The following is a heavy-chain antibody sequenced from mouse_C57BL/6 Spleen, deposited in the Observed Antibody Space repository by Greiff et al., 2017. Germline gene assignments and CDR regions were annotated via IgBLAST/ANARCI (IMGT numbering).Heavy chain of an antibody. D-gene: IGHD2-4*01. CDR1: GFTFSSYA. CDR3: TRDNDYDEDYYAMDY. V-gene: IGHV5-9-1*02. CDR2: ISSGGDYI. Sequence: EVQLVESGEGLVKPGGSLKLSCAASGFTFSSYAMSWVRQTPEKRLEWVAYISSGGDYIYYADNVKGRFTISRDNARNTLYLQMSSLKSEDTAMYYCTRDNDYDEDYYAMDYWGQGTSVTVSS. J-gene: IGHJ4*01.